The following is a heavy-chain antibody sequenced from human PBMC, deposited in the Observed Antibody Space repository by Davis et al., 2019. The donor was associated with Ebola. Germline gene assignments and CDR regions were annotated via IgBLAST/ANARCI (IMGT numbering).Heavy chain of an antibody. CDR1: SLPFHDYA. CDR3: AKDFYGSGSYIDA. D-gene: IGHD3-10*01. Sequence: SLKISCATSSLPFHDYAMHWFRQAPGKGLEWVSGITLNSGTTAYADSVKGRFTISRDNAKDSLYLQMNSLRTEDTAFYYCAKDFYGSGSYIDAWGQGTLVAVSS. V-gene: IGHV3-9*01. J-gene: IGHJ5*02. CDR2: ITLNSGTT.